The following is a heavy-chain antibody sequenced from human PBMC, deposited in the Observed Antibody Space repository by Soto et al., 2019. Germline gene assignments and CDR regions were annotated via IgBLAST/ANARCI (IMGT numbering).Heavy chain of an antibody. CDR3: ARDKNIGAAGYEDWFDP. D-gene: IGHD6-13*01. Sequence: QVQLVESGGGVVQPGRSLRLSCAASGFTFSSCAMHWVRQAPGKGLEWVAVISYHGTNKYYADSVKGRFTISRDNSKNTLYMQMDSLRDEDTALYYCARDKNIGAAGYEDWFDPWGQGTLVTVSS. CDR2: ISYHGTNK. CDR1: GFTFSSCA. V-gene: IGHV3-30-3*01. J-gene: IGHJ5*02.